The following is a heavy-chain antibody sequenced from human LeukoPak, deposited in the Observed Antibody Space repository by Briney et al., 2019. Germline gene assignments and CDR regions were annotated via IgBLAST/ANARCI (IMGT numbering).Heavy chain of an antibody. J-gene: IGHJ4*02. V-gene: IGHV3-9*01. D-gene: IGHD5-12*01. CDR3: VKDTSRAGYSGYDLGGAFDY. Sequence: GGSLRLSCAASGFPFDDYAMHWVRQAPGKGLEWVSGISWNSVSIGYAASVTGRRTISRDNAKNSLYLQIDSLRAEDTALYYCVKDTSRAGYSGYDLGGAFDYWGQGTLVTVSS. CDR2: ISWNSVSI. CDR1: GFPFDDYA.